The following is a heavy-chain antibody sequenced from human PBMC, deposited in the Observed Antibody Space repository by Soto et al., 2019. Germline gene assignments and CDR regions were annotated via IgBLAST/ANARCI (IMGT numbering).Heavy chain of an antibody. Sequence: SQTLSLTCAISGDSVSSNIAAWSWIRQSPSRGLEWLGRTYYRSQWYNDYAVSVKSRITINAXXXXXXXXXXXXSVXPEDTAVYYCARDTPPSSGWYYFDSWGQGTLVTVSS. CDR2: TYYRSQWYN. J-gene: IGHJ4*02. V-gene: IGHV6-1*01. CDR1: GDSVSSNIAA. CDR3: ARDTPPSSGWYYFDS. D-gene: IGHD6-19*01.